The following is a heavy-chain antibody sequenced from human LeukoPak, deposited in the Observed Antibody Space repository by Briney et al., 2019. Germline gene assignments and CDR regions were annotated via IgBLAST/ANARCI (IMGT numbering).Heavy chain of an antibody. CDR3: AKRPVIDPKSITGTKWTLDY. CDR1: GFTFSSYA. V-gene: IGHV3-23*01. CDR2: ISGSGGST. D-gene: IGHD1-7*01. J-gene: IGHJ4*02. Sequence: GGSLRLSCAASGFTFSSYAMSWVRQAPGKGLEWGSAISGSGGSTYYADSVKGRFTISRDNSKNTLYLQMNSLRVEDTAVYYCAKRPVIDPKSITGTKWTLDYWGQGTMVTVSS.